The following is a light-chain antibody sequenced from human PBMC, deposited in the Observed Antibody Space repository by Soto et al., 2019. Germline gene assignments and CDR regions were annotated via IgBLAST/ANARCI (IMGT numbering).Light chain of an antibody. V-gene: IGKV1-5*01. CDR3: QQYNSYPYN. J-gene: IGKJ2*01. Sequence: DIQMTQSPSTLSASVGDRVTITCRASQSISSWLAWYQQKTGKAPKLLIYDASSLESGVPSRFSGSGSGTEFTLTISSLQPDDFATYYCQQYNSYPYNFGQGTKLEIK. CDR1: QSISSW. CDR2: DAS.